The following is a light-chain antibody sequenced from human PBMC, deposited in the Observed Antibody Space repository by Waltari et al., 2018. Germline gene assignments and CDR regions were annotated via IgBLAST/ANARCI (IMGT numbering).Light chain of an antibody. CDR3: ASWDDSLNGV. CDR2: KNN. CDR1: SSNIGMHT. J-gene: IGLJ3*02. Sequence: QSVLTQPPSASGTPGQRVTISCSGRSSNIGMHTVNWYQQLPGKAPKRPIYKNNQRPSGVPDRFSASKSGTSASLAISGLQSEDEADYYCASWDDSLNGVFGGGTKLTVL. V-gene: IGLV1-44*01.